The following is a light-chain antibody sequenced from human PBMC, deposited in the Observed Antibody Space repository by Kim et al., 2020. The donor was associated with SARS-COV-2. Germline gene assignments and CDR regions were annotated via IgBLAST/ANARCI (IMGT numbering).Light chain of an antibody. Sequence: QSVLTQPPSVSAAPGQKVTISCSGSSSNIGNNYVSWYQPRPGTAPKLLIYDNNKRPSGIPDRFSGSKSGTSATLGITGLQTGDEADYYCGTWDSSLSTYVFGTGTKVTVL. CDR3: GTWDSSLSTYV. J-gene: IGLJ1*01. CDR1: SSNIGNNY. V-gene: IGLV1-51*01. CDR2: DNN.